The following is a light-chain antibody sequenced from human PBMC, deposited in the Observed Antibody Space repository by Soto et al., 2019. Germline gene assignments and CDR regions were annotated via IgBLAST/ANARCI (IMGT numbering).Light chain of an antibody. CDR2: GAS. CDR1: QNVSSNL. CDR3: QKYGNFWT. Sequence: LAPYHTPLSLSPDARSTLSCRASQNVSSNLLVWQQQHRGQAPRLLIYGASSRATGIPDRFSGSGSGTDFSLISRRLEPDDSAVYYRQKYGNFWTFGQGTKVDIK. V-gene: IGKV3-20*01. J-gene: IGKJ1*01.